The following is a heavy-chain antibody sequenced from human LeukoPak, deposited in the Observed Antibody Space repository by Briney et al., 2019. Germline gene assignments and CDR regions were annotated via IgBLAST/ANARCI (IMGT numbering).Heavy chain of an antibody. Sequence: SQTLSLTCAVSGGSISSGGYFWSWIRQPPGKGLEWIGYIYYSGSTNYNPSLKSRVTISVDTSKNQFSLKLSSVTAADTAVYYCAGGAGYCTNGVCPYYGMDVWGQGTTVTVSS. D-gene: IGHD2-8*01. CDR1: GGSISSGGYF. J-gene: IGHJ6*02. CDR3: AGGAGYCTNGVCPYYGMDV. V-gene: IGHV4-61*08. CDR2: IYYSGST.